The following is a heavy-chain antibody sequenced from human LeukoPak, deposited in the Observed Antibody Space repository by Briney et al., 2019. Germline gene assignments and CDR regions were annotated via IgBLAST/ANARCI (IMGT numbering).Heavy chain of an antibody. Sequence: NTSETLSLTCTVSGGSISNYYWSWVRQPPGKGLEWIGYIYCSGSTNYNPSLKGRVTISVDMSKNQFSLKLSSVTAADTAVYYCARGDYVNFAYWGQGTLVTVSS. CDR1: GGSISNYY. J-gene: IGHJ4*02. CDR2: IYCSGST. CDR3: ARGDYVNFAY. V-gene: IGHV4-59*01. D-gene: IGHD4-17*01.